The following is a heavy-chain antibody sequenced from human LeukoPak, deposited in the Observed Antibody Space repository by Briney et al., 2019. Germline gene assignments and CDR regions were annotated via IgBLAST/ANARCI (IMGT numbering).Heavy chain of an antibody. V-gene: IGHV1-18*01. J-gene: IGHJ4*02. CDR1: GYTFTSYG. Sequence: GASVKVSCKASGYTFTSYGISWVRQAPGQGLEWMGWISAYNGNTDYAQKLQGRVTMTTDTSTSTAYMELRSLRSDDTAVYYCARDQGWLSISRDRHFDYWGQGTLVTVSS. CDR3: ARDQGWLSISRDRHFDY. CDR2: ISAYNGNT. D-gene: IGHD3-22*01.